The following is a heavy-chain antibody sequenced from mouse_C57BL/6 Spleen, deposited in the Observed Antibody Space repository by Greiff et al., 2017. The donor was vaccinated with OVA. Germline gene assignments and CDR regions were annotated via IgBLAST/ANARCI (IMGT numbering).Heavy chain of an antibody. V-gene: IGHV1-22*01. CDR2: INPNNGGT. CDR3: ARGTTVVATDFDY. CDR1: GYTFTDYN. D-gene: IGHD1-1*01. Sequence: VQLQQSGPELVKPGASVKMSCKASGYTFTDYNMHCVKQSHGKSLEWIGYINPNNGGTSSNQKFKGKATLTVTKSSSTAYMELRSLTSEDSAVYYCARGTTVVATDFDYWGQGTTLTVSS. J-gene: IGHJ2*01.